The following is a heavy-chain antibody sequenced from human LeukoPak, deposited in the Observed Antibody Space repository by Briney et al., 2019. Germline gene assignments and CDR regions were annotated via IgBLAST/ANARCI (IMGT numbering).Heavy chain of an antibody. V-gene: IGHV4-31*03. Sequence: SETLSLTCSVSGGSISSGGYYWTWIRQHPGKGLEWIGYISYSGSTYYNPSLQSRVTISVDTSKNQFSLKLSSVTAADTAVYYCASRRDEAWFDPWGQGTLVTVSS. J-gene: IGHJ5*02. CDR3: ASRRDEAWFDP. D-gene: IGHD5-24*01. CDR2: ISYSGST. CDR1: GGSISSGGYY.